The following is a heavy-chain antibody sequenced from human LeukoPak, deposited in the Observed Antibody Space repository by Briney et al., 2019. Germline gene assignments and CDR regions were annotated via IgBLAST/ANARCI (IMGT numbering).Heavy chain of an antibody. D-gene: IGHD3-22*01. CDR3: AKARVTMIVVVVTDAFDI. V-gene: IGHV3-33*06. J-gene: IGHJ3*02. CDR2: IWYDGSNK. CDR1: GFTFSSYG. Sequence: GRSLRLSCAASGFTFSSYGMHWVRQAPGKGLEWVAVIWYDGSNKYYADSVKGRFTISRDNSKNTLYLQMNSLRAEDTAVYYCAKARVTMIVVVVTDAFDIWGQGTMVTVSS.